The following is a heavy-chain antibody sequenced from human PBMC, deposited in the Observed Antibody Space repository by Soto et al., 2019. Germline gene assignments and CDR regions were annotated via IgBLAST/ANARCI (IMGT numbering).Heavy chain of an antibody. J-gene: IGHJ4*02. CDR1: GFNFSDYY. CDR2: IDSRGCTI. D-gene: IGHD6-6*01. Sequence: GGSLRLSCAASGFNFSDYYMSWIRQAPGKGLEWVSYIDSRGCTISYADSVKGRVTISRDKAKNSLYLQMNSLRAEDTAVYYCARQAARNYFDFWGQGTPVTVSS. CDR3: ARQAARNYFDF. V-gene: IGHV3-11*01.